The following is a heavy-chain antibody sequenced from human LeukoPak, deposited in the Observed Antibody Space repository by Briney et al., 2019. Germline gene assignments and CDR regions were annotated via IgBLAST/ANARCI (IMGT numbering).Heavy chain of an antibody. J-gene: IGHJ4*02. CDR1: GYTSTGYY. D-gene: IGHD5-18*01. CDR3: ARGAGAAMVTPDY. V-gene: IGHV1-2*02. CDR2: INPNSGGT. Sequence: ASVKVSCKASGYTSTGYYMHWVRQAPGQGLEWMGWINPNSGGTNYAQKFRGGVTMARDTSISTAYMELSRLRSDDTAVYYCARGAGAAMVTPDYWGQGTLVTVSS.